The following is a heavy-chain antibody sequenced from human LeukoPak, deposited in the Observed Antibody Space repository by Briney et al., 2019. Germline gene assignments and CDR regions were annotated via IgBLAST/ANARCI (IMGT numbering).Heavy chain of an antibody. J-gene: IGHJ6*04. CDR2: IFPSGGEI. CDR3: AELGITMIGGV. CDR1: GFTFSTFA. D-gene: IGHD3-10*02. Sequence: PGGSLRLSCAASGFTFSTFAMIWVRQPPGKGLEWVSSIFPSGGEIHYADSVRGRFTTSRDNSKSTLSLQMNSLRAEDTAVYYCAELGITMIGGVWGKGTTVTISS. V-gene: IGHV3-23*01.